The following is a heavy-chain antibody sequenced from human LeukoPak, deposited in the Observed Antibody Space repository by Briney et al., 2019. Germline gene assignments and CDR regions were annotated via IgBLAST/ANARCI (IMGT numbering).Heavy chain of an antibody. V-gene: IGHV3-23*01. Sequence: PGGSLRLSCAASGFTFSSYAMHWVRQAPGKGLEWVSAISGSGGSTYYADSVKGRFTISRDNSKNTLYLQMNSLRAEDTAVYYCAKDLTANIVVVVAAEPFDYWGQGTLVTVSS. D-gene: IGHD2-15*01. CDR3: AKDLTANIVVVVAAEPFDY. CDR2: ISGSGGST. J-gene: IGHJ4*02. CDR1: GFTFSSYA.